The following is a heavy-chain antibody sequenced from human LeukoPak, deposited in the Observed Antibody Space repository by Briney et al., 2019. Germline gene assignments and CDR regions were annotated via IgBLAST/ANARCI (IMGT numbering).Heavy chain of an antibody. CDR2: TYYRSKWYN. Sequence: SQTLSLTCAISGESVSSNSAAWNWIRQSPSRGLEWLGRTYYRSKWYNDYAVSVKSRITINPDTSKNQFSLQPNSVTPEDTAVYYCAREPYSNYYYYYYMDVWGKGTTVTVSS. CDR3: AREPYSNYYYYYYMDV. D-gene: IGHD4-11*01. CDR1: GESVSSNSAA. V-gene: IGHV6-1*01. J-gene: IGHJ6*03.